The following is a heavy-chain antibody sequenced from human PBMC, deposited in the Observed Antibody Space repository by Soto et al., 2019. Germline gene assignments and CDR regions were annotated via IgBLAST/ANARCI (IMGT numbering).Heavy chain of an antibody. Sequence: ALRLSCAASGFTLSRHTMNWVRQAPGKGLEWVSFIGSRTSDIYYADSVKGRFTISRDNAKNSLYLDLTRLRAEDTAVYFCVRDYYDTSGYPNTFDMWGQGTMVTVSS. J-gene: IGHJ3*02. CDR1: GFTLSRHT. CDR2: IGSRTSDI. CDR3: VRDYYDTSGYPNTFDM. V-gene: IGHV3-21*01. D-gene: IGHD3-22*01.